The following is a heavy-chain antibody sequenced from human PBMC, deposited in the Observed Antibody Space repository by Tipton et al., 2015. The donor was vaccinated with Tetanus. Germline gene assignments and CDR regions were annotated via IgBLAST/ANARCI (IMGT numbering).Heavy chain of an antibody. CDR2: TYYRSRWFH. CDR3: ERWRHEDRFFGL. J-gene: IGHJ2*01. CDR1: GDSVSSNDVA. Sequence: GLVKPSQTLSLTCDISGDSVSSNDVAWSWIRQSPSRCLEWLGRTYYRSRWFHNYGLSVQSRITINSDTSKNQFSLHLNSVISEDAAVYYCERWRHEDRFFGLWGRGTRVTVSP. D-gene: IGHD5-18*01. V-gene: IGHV6-1*01.